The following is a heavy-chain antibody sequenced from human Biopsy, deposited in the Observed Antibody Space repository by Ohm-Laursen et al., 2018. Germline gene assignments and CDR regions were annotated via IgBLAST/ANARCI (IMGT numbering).Heavy chain of an antibody. CDR1: GFTHSDYY. CDR2: VSGSGTTI. Sequence: SLRLSCAASGFTHSDYYLSRIRQAPGRGLEWLSYVSGSGTTIFYADSVKGRFTVSRDNAKNSLYLQMNSLTVEDTAVYYCARDGGGSYHDYWGQGTLVTVSS. CDR3: ARDGGGSYHDY. V-gene: IGHV3-11*01. D-gene: IGHD3-16*02. J-gene: IGHJ4*02.